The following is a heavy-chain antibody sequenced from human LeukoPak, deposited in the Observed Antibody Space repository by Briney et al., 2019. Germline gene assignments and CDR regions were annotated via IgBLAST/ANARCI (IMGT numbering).Heavy chain of an antibody. CDR1: GGYISSRSYY. V-gene: IGHV4-39*01. CDR2: IYYSGSA. CDR3: ASLRGYSYGPLDY. J-gene: IGHJ4*02. Sequence: SETLSLTCTVSGGYISSRSYYWGWIRQPPGKGLEWIGSIYYSGSAYYNTSLTSRVTISVDTSKNQLSLKLSSVTAADTAVYYCASLRGYSYGPLDYWGQGTLVTVSS. D-gene: IGHD5-18*01.